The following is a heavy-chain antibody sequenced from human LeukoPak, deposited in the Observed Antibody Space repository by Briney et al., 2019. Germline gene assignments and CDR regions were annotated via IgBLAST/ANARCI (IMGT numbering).Heavy chain of an antibody. J-gene: IGHJ4*02. CDR2: MNPNSGNT. CDR3: ARGVSASYYYGSGSYSY. D-gene: IGHD3-10*01. V-gene: IGHV1-8*01. Sequence: ASVKVSCKASGYTFTSYDINWVRQATGQGLEWMGWMNPNSGNTGYAQKFQGRVTMTRNTSISTAYMELSSLRSEDTAVYYCARGVSASYYYGSGSYSYWGQGTLVAVSS. CDR1: GYTFTSYD.